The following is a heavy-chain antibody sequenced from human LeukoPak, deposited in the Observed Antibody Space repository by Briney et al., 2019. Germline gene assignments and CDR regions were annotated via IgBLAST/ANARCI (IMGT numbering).Heavy chain of an antibody. CDR3: AKDRRLAYCSSTSCYSYYFDY. CDR1: GFTFSSYG. CDR2: IRYDGSNK. D-gene: IGHD2-2*01. Sequence: GGSLRLSCAASGFTFSSYGMHWVRQAPGKGLEWVAFIRYDGSNKYYADSVKGRFTISRDNSKSTLYLQMNSLRPEDTAFYYCAKDRRLAYCSSTSCYSYYFDYWGQGTLVTVSS. J-gene: IGHJ4*02. V-gene: IGHV3-30*02.